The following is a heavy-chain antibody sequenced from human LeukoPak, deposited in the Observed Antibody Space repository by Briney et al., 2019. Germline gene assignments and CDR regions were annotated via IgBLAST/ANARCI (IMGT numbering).Heavy chain of an antibody. Sequence: SEPLSLTCTVSGYSISSVYYWGWLRPPPGKGLEWIGSIYHSGSTYYNPSLKSRVTISVDTSKNQFSLKLSSGTAADTAVYYCARAPDYGSGSYYKVNGFDPWGQGTLVTVSS. V-gene: IGHV4-38-2*02. CDR1: GYSISSVYY. CDR3: ARAPDYGSGSYYKVNGFDP. CDR2: IYHSGST. D-gene: IGHD3-10*01. J-gene: IGHJ5*02.